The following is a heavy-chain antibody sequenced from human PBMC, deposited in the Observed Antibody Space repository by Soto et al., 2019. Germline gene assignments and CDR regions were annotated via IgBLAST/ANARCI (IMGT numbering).Heavy chain of an antibody. J-gene: IGHJ4*02. CDR2: ISYDGSNK. CDR3: ALWPLGQWLDPN. Sequence: XGSLRLSCAAAGVTFSSYAMHWVRQAPGKGLEWVAVISYDGSNKYYADSVKGRFTISRDSSKNTLYLQMNSLRAEDTAVYYCALWPLGQWLDPNWGRGTLVTVSS. V-gene: IGHV3-30-3*01. D-gene: IGHD6-19*01. CDR1: GVTFSSYA.